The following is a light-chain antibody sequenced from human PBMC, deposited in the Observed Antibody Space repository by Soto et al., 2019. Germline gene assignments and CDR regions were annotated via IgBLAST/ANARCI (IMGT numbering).Light chain of an antibody. CDR3: QQTYSSSWT. CDR1: QTISKS. Sequence: DIQLTQSPSSLSASVGDRVTSSCRASQTISKSLNWYQQKPGKAPNLLIYGTSGLQSGVPSRFSGSGSGTGFTLTISSLQREDFATYYCQQTYSSSWTFGQGTKVDIK. CDR2: GTS. J-gene: IGKJ1*01. V-gene: IGKV1-39*01.